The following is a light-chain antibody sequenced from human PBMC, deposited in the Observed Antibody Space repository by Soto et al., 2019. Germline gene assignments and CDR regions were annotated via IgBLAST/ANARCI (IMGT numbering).Light chain of an antibody. J-gene: IGKJ3*01. CDR2: GAS. V-gene: IGKV3-20*01. CDR3: QEYGSSPRFT. Sequence: EIVLTQSPGTLSLSPGERATLSCRASQSVSSSYLAWYQQKPGQAPRLLIYGASSRATGIPDRLSGSGSGTDFTLTISRLETEDFAVYYCQEYGSSPRFTFGPGTKVDIK. CDR1: QSVSSSY.